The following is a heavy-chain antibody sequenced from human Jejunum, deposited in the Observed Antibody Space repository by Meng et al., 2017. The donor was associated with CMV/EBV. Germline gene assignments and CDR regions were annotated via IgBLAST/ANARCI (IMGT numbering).Heavy chain of an antibody. D-gene: IGHD5-18*01. CDR2: INTNTGNP. V-gene: IGHV7-4-1*02. CDR1: GYTFISYG. CDR3: TRGAGAHTAKFDY. J-gene: IGHJ4*02. Sequence: KTSGYTFISYGINWVREAPGQRLEWMGWINTNTGNPTYAQDFTGRFVFSLDTSVSTAYLQISSLRAEDTAVYYCTRGAGAHTAKFDYWGQGTLVTSPQ.